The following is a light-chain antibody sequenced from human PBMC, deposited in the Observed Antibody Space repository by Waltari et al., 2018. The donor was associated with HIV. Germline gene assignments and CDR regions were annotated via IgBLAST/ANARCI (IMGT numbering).Light chain of an antibody. CDR2: QDN. Sequence: SSELIQPPSMSVSPGQTASITCSGDKLGNKYASWYQQKPGQSPVLGMYQDNKRPSDIPERFSGSNSGDTATLTISGTQALDEADYYCQAWDTSGVVFGGGTKLTVL. V-gene: IGLV3-1*01. J-gene: IGLJ2*01. CDR3: QAWDTSGVV. CDR1: KLGNKY.